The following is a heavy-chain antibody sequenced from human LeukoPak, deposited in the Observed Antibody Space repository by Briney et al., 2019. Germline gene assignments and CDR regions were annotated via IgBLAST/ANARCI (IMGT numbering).Heavy chain of an antibody. CDR1: GFTFSSYS. CDR2: INWNSDSI. J-gene: IGHJ1*01. CDR3: AKASRSSWYGYFQY. V-gene: IGHV3-9*01. Sequence: GGSLRLSCAASGFTFSSYSMNWVRQAPGKGLEWVSGINWNSDSIGYADSVKGRFTISRDNAKNSLYLQMNSLRAEDTALYYCAKASRSSWYGYFQYWGQGTLVTVSS. D-gene: IGHD6-13*01.